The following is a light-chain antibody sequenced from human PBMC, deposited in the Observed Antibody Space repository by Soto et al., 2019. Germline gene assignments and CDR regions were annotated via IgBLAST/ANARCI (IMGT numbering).Light chain of an antibody. CDR1: SSDVGGNNY. CDR2: DVS. J-gene: IGLJ2*01. Sequence: QSALTQPAFVSGSPGQSITLSGTGTSSDVGGNNYVSWYQQHPGTATKLMIYDVSKRPSGVSNRFSGSKSGNTAALTISWLQADDEADYYCSSYTSSSTVVFGGGTKLTVL. CDR3: SSYTSSSTVV. V-gene: IGLV2-14*01.